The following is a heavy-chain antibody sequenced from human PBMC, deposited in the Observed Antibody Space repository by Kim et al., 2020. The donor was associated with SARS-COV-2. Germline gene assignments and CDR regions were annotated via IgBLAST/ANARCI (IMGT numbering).Heavy chain of an antibody. CDR3: ARGYYGSGSYYGYYYYGMDV. CDR2: INHSGST. D-gene: IGHD3-10*01. Sequence: SETLSLTCAVYGGSFSGYYWSWIRQPPGKGLEWIGEINHSGSTNYNPSLKSRVTISVDTSKNQFSLKLSSVTAADTAVYYCARGYYGSGSYYGYYYYGMDVWGQGTTVTVSS. V-gene: IGHV4-34*01. CDR1: GGSFSGYY. J-gene: IGHJ6*02.